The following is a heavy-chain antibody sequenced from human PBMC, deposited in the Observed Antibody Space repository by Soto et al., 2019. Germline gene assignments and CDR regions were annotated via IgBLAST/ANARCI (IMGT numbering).Heavy chain of an antibody. V-gene: IGHV1-2*02. D-gene: IGHD2-8*02. J-gene: IGHJ4*02. CDR2: INPDSGAT. CDR1: GYTLTDYY. Sequence: QVQLVQSGAELKKPGASVKVSCKASGYTLTDYYIHWVRQAPGQGLEWMGWINPDSGATKSTQKFQGSVTMTRDTSISTAYMELTRLRYDDTAVYYCARGGCTVGVCTYYFDYWGQGTLITVSS. CDR3: ARGGCTVGVCTYYFDY.